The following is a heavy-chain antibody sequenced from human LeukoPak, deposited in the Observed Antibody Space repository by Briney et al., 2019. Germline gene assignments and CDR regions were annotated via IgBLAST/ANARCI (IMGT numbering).Heavy chain of an antibody. Sequence: SETLSLTCTVSSGSISSGAYYWGWIRQPPGKGLEWVGSIYHSGSTFYNPSLKGRVTISVDTSKNQSYLKLTSVTAADTAVFFCAREEFGTACFDSWGQGTLVTVSS. J-gene: IGHJ4*02. CDR3: AREEFGTACFDS. V-gene: IGHV4-39*07. CDR1: SGSISSGAYY. D-gene: IGHD1-7*01. CDR2: IYHSGST.